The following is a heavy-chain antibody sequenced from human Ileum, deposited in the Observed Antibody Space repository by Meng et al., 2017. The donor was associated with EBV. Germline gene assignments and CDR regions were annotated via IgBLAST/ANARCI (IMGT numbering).Heavy chain of an antibody. CDR2: IDTDGSTT. CDR1: GFTFSNSW. CDR3: VRGGLGPWY. D-gene: IGHD3/OR15-3a*01. V-gene: IGHV3-74*01. Sequence: VPLREARGGLVQPVGFLRLACAGSGFTFSNSWMHWLRQAPGKGLVWVSHIDTDGSTTNYAGSVKGRFTISRDNAKNTLSLQMNSLRVEDTAVYYCVRGGLGPWYWGQGTLVTVSS. J-gene: IGHJ4*02.